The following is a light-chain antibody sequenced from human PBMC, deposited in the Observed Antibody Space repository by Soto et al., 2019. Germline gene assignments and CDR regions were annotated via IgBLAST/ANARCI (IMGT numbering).Light chain of an antibody. CDR3: QQSDNLLFT. CDR1: QDISNR. Sequence: DIQMTQSPSSLSASVGDRVTISCQASQDISNRLNWYQQKPGTAPKLLIYDASLLETGVPSRFSGGGSGTDFTFTISSLQPEDFATYYCQQSDNLLFTFGQGTKLEI. V-gene: IGKV1-33*01. CDR2: DAS. J-gene: IGKJ2*01.